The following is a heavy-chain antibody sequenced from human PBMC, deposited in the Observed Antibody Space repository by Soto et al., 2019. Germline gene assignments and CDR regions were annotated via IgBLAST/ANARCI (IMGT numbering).Heavy chain of an antibody. V-gene: IGHV3-23*01. D-gene: IGHD2-2*01. CDR2: FRESGGTT. Sequence: VQLWDSGGGLVQPGGSLRLSCGASGFSFSSSAMSWVRQAPGKRLEWVSTFRESGGTTHYADPVKVRFTITRDTSNNILFLQMNSLRAEEAAIYYCTNHSHWAIISPTHDYWDQGTLVTVSS. CDR1: GFSFSSSA. CDR3: TNHSHWAIISPTHDY. J-gene: IGHJ4*02.